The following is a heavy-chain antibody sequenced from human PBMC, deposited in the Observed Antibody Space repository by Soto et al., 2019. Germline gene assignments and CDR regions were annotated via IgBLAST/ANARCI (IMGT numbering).Heavy chain of an antibody. CDR3: ARDQMATIRPYYFDY. CDR2: ISSSSSTI. V-gene: IGHV3-48*02. D-gene: IGHD5-12*01. J-gene: IGHJ4*02. CDR1: GFTFSSYS. Sequence: GGSLRLSCAASGFTFSSYSMNWVRQAPGKGLEWVSYISSSSSTIYYADSVKGRFTISRDNAKNSLYLQMNSLRDEDTAVYYCARDQMATIRPYYFDYWGQGTLVTVSS.